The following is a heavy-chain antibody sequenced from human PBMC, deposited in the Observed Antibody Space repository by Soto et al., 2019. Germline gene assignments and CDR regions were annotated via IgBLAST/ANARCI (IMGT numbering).Heavy chain of an antibody. CDR2: IYYSGST. V-gene: IGHV4-39*01. CDR1: GGSISSSSYY. D-gene: IGHD3-16*01. Sequence: SETLSLTCTVSGGSISSSSYYWGWIRQPPGKGLEWIGSIYYSGSTYYNPSLKSRVTISVDTSKNQFSLKLSSVTAADTAVYYCARRKGAGGRRHMDVWGKGTTVTVSS. J-gene: IGHJ6*03. CDR3: ARRKGAGGRRHMDV.